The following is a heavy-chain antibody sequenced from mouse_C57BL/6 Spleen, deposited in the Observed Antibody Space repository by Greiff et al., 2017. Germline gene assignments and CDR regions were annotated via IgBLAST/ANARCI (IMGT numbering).Heavy chain of an antibody. Sequence: QVHVKQSGAELVRPGASVKLSCKASGYTFTDYYINWVKQRPGQGLEWIARIYPGSGNTYYNEKFKGKATLTAEKSSSTAYMQLSSLTSEDSAVYFCAGSSGQGYFDYWGQGTTLTVSS. V-gene: IGHV1-76*01. CDR2: IYPGSGNT. CDR1: GYTFTDYY. J-gene: IGHJ2*01. CDR3: AGSSGQGYFDY. D-gene: IGHD3-2*02.